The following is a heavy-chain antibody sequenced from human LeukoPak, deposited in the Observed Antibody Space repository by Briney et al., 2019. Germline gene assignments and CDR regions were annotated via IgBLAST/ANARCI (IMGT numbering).Heavy chain of an antibody. Sequence: GASVKVSCKASGYTFSSYAISWVRQAPGQGLEWMGWISAYNGNTNYAQKLQGRVTMTTDTSTSTAYMELRSLRSDDTAVYYCARDGDSGYDYYPIYFDYWGQGTLVTVSS. D-gene: IGHD5-12*01. J-gene: IGHJ4*02. CDR3: ARDGDSGYDYYPIYFDY. CDR2: ISAYNGNT. CDR1: GYTFSSYA. V-gene: IGHV1-18*01.